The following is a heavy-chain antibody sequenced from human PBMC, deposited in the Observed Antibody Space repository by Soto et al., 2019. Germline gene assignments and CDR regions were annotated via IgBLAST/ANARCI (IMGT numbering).Heavy chain of an antibody. Sequence: PSETLSLTCTVSGGSISSYYWSWIRQPPGKGLEWIGYIYYSGSTNYNPSLKSRVTISVDTSKNQFSLKLSSVTAADTAVYYCARAYGSGSYYIDLYYYYYMDVWGKGTTVTVSS. CDR2: IYYSGST. V-gene: IGHV4-59*01. J-gene: IGHJ6*03. D-gene: IGHD3-10*01. CDR3: ARAYGSGSYYIDLYYYYYMDV. CDR1: GGSISSYY.